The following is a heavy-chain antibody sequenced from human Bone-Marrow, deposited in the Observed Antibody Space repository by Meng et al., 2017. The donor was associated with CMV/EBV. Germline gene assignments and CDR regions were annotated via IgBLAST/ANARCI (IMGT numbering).Heavy chain of an antibody. J-gene: IGHJ4*02. CDR1: GYSFTSYW. Sequence: GGSLRLSCKGSGYSFTSYWIGWVRQVPGKGLEWMGIIYPGDSDTRYSPSFQGQVTISADKSISTAYLQWSSLKASDTAMYYCASSPSSSSPSDYWGQGTLVTVYS. CDR3: ASSPSSSSPSDY. D-gene: IGHD6-13*01. V-gene: IGHV5-51*01. CDR2: IYPGDSDT.